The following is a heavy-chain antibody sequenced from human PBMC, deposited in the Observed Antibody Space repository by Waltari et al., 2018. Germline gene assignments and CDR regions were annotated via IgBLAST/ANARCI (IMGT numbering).Heavy chain of an antibody. J-gene: IGHJ6*02. D-gene: IGHD3-3*01. V-gene: IGHV3-23*01. CDR3: ANVYDFWSGSTYAMDV. CDR1: GFSFSSDA. CDR2: MRGNGGST. Sequence: EVQLLESGGGLVQPGGSLRLSCAASGFSFSSDAMSWVRQAPGKGLEWVSRMRGNGGSTYYADSVKGRFTISRDNSKNTLYLQMTSLGAEDTAVYYCANVYDFWSGSTYAMDVWGQGTTVTVSS.